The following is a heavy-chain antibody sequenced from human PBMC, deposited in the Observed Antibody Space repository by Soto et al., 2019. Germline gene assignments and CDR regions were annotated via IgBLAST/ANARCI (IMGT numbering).Heavy chain of an antibody. J-gene: IGHJ6*02. V-gene: IGHV1-69*12. Sequence: QVQLVQSGAEVKQPGSSVKVSCKASGGTFSSYVIDWVRQAPGQGLEWMGGIIPIFGTTNYAQKLQGRVKLTADESTRTAYMELSTLSSEDTAVYYCARGTVTGSEYNYYYYGMDVWGQGTTVTVSS. D-gene: IGHD1-1*01. CDR2: IIPIFGTT. CDR1: GGTFSSYV. CDR3: ARGTVTGSEYNYYYYGMDV.